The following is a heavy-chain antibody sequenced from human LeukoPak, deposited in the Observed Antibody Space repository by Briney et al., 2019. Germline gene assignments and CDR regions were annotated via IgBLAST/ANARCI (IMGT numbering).Heavy chain of an antibody. D-gene: IGHD1-26*01. CDR3: AKSRVPYSGSSHYPFDY. CDR1: GFTFSSYG. V-gene: IGHV3-33*06. CDR2: IWYDGSNK. Sequence: PGGSLRLSCAASGFTFSSYGMHWVRQAPGKGLEWAAAIWYDGSNKYYADSVKGRFTISRDNSKNTLYLQMNSLRAEDTAVYYCAKSRVPYSGSSHYPFDYWGQGTLVTVSS. J-gene: IGHJ4*02.